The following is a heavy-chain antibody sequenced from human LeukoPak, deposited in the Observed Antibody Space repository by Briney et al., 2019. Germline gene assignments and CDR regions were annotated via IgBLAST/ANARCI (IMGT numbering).Heavy chain of an antibody. J-gene: IGHJ4*02. D-gene: IGHD1-1*01. Sequence: GGSLRLSCAASGFTFGTYSMNWVRQAPGKGLEWVSCIGSSSSSIYYADSVKGRFTISRDNAKNSLYLQMNSLRAEDTAVYYCAKETEERFDYWGQGTLVTVSS. CDR3: AKETEERFDY. CDR1: GFTFGTYS. V-gene: IGHV3-21*01. CDR2: IGSSSSSI.